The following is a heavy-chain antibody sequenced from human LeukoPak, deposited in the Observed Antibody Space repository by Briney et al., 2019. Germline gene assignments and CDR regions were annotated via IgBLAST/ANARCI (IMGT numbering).Heavy chain of an antibody. J-gene: IGHJ4*02. CDR3: ASSPTYYYDSSGYYCDY. CDR2: TYYSGST. CDR1: GGSISSSSYY. D-gene: IGHD3-22*01. Sequence: SETLSLTCTVSGGSISSSSYYWGWIRQPPGKGLEWIGSTYYSGSTNYYPSLKSRVTISVDTSKNQFSLKLSSVTAADTAVYYCASSPTYYYDSSGYYCDYWGQGTLVTVSS. V-gene: IGHV4-39*01.